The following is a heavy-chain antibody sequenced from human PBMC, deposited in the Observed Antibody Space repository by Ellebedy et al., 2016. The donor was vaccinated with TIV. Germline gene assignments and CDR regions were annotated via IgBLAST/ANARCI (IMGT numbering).Heavy chain of an antibody. CDR2: INPNDDTK. CDR1: GYSFSSYY. D-gene: IGHD5-18*01. Sequence: AASVKVSCKASGYSFSSYYMHWVRQAPGQGLEWMAIINPNDDTKYYVQNFQGRVTVTRDTSANTVYMELSSLRSEDTAVYYCAREVDTAMGSRRNWFDPWGQGTLVTVSS. J-gene: IGHJ5*02. V-gene: IGHV1-46*01. CDR3: AREVDTAMGSRRNWFDP.